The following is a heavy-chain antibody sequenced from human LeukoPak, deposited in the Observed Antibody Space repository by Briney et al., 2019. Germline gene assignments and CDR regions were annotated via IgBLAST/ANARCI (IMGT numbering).Heavy chain of an antibody. CDR2: ISGSGGST. V-gene: IGHV3-23*01. J-gene: IGHJ4*02. CDR1: GFTFSSYA. D-gene: IGHD2-2*01. Sequence: GSLRLSCAASGFTFSSYAMSWVRQAPGKGLEWVSAISGSGGSTYYADSVKGRFTISRDNSKNTLYLQMNSLRDEDTAVYYCAKTKQGYCSSTSCYDGYWGQGTLVTVSS. CDR3: AKTKQGYCSSTSCYDGY.